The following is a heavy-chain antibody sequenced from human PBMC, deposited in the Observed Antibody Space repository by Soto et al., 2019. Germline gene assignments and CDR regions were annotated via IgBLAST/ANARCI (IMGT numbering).Heavy chain of an antibody. Sequence: QSGGSLRRSCAPAGFSFSNYAMSWVRQAPGKGLEWVSAISASVGSTYYTDSVKGRFTISRDNSKNTLYLQMNSLRAEDTAVYYCAKGGQSYDYCGQGPRVTASS. J-gene: IGHJ4*02. CDR2: ISASVGST. D-gene: IGHD3-10*01. CDR1: GFSFSNYA. CDR3: AKGGQSYDY. V-gene: IGHV3-23*01.